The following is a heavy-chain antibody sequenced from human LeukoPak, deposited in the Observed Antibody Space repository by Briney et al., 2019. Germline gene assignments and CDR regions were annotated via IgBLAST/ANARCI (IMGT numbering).Heavy chain of an antibody. CDR1: GGTFSSYA. D-gene: IGHD2-8*01. CDR2: IIPIFGTA. Sequence: SVKVSCKASGGTFSSYAISWVRQAPGQGLEWMGRIIPIFGTANYAQKFQGRVTTTTDESTSTAYMELSSLRSEDTAVYYCARDFEERWVGYCTNGVCYKDHYYYYMDVWGKGTTVTVSS. CDR3: ARDFEERWVGYCTNGVCYKDHYYYYMDV. V-gene: IGHV1-69*05. J-gene: IGHJ6*03.